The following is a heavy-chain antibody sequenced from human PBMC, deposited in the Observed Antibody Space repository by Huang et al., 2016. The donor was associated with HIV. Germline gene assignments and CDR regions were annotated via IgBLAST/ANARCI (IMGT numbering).Heavy chain of an antibody. V-gene: IGHV5-51*03. Sequence: EVQLVQSEAEVKKPGESLKISCRGSGYSFTNYWIGWVRPRPGEGLEWMGVIYPADSDTRYSPSVQGQVTFSADKSTRTAYLQWSSLQASDTAIYYCARSEVLVTAVPFDHWGQGTLVTVSS. CDR1: GYSFTNYW. CDR3: ARSEVLVTAVPFDH. CDR2: IYPADSDT. D-gene: IGHD2-21*02. J-gene: IGHJ4*02.